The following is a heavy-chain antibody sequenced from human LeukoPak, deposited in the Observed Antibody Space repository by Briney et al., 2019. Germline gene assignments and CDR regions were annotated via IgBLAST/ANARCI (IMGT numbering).Heavy chain of an antibody. CDR2: INPNSGGT. CDR1: GYTFTGYY. D-gene: IGHD2-2*01. Sequence: ASVKVSCKASGYTFTGYYMHWVRQAPGQGLEWMGWINPNSGGTNYAQKFQGRVTMTRDTSISTAYMELSSLRSEDTAVYYCARGGSRGYYYYYYMDVWGKGTTVTVSS. CDR3: ARGGSRGYYYYYYMDV. J-gene: IGHJ6*03. V-gene: IGHV1-2*02.